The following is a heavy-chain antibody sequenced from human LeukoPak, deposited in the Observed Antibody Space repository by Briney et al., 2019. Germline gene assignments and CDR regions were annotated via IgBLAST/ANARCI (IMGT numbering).Heavy chain of an antibody. D-gene: IGHD5-24*01. CDR3: ARVEMATMDFDY. CDR2: IYYSGST. V-gene: IGHV4-59*11. CDR1: GGSISSHY. Sequence: PSETLSLTCTVSGGSISSHYWSWIRQPPGKGLEWIGYIYYSGSTNYNPSLKSRVTISVDTSKNQFSLKLGSVTAADTAVYYCARVEMATMDFDYWGQGTLVTVSS. J-gene: IGHJ4*02.